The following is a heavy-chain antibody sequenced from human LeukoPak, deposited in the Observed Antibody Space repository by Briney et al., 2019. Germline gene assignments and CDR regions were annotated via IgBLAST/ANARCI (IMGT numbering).Heavy chain of an antibody. CDR3: ARRDGRSTSFDY. CDR2: IYHSGST. J-gene: IGHJ4*02. D-gene: IGHD2-2*01. Sequence: SETLSLTCTVSGYSISSGYYWGWIRQPPGKGLEWIGSIYHSGSTYYNPSLKSRVTISVDMSKNQFSLKLTSVTAADTAVYYCARRDGRSTSFDYWGQGTLVTVSS. CDR1: GYSISSGYY. V-gene: IGHV4-38-2*02.